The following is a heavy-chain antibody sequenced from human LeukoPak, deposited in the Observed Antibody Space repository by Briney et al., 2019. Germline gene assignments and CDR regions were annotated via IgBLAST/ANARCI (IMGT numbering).Heavy chain of an antibody. CDR3: ARWFARPPNMVVKSSYYFDY. Sequence: SETLSLTCTVSGGSISSYYWSWIRQPPGKGLEWIGYIYYSGSTNYNPSLKSRVTISVDTSKNQFSLKLSSVTAADTAVYYCARWFARPPNMVVKSSYYFDYWGQGTLVTVSS. D-gene: IGHD2-21*01. CDR1: GGSISSYY. V-gene: IGHV4-59*08. J-gene: IGHJ4*02. CDR2: IYYSGST.